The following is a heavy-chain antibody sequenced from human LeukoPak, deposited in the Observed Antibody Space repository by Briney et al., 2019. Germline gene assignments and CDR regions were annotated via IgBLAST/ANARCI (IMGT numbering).Heavy chain of an antibody. V-gene: IGHV1-2*02. CDR3: ARRAVYYYYGMDV. D-gene: IGHD6-25*01. CDR1: GYTFTSYD. CDR2: INPNSGGT. J-gene: IGHJ6*02. Sequence: ASVKVSCKASGYTFTSYDINWVRQATGQGLEWLGWINPNSGGTNYAQKFQGRVTMTRDTSISTAYMELSSLKSDDTALYYCARRAVYYYYGMDVWGQGTTVTVSS.